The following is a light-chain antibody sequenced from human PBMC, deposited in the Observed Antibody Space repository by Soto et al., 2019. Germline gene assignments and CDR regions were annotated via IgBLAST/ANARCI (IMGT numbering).Light chain of an antibody. CDR3: QQYGSSPPYT. CDR2: GAS. CDR1: HSVSSSY. V-gene: IGKV3-20*01. J-gene: IGKJ2*01. Sequence: EIVLTQSPGTLSLSPGERATLSCRASHSVSSSYLAWYQQNPGQAPRLLIYGASSRATGIPHRFSGSGSGTDFTLTISRLEPEDFAVYYCQQYGSSPPYTFGQGTKLEIK.